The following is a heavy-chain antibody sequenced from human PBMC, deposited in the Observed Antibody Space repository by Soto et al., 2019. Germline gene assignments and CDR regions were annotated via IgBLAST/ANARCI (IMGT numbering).Heavy chain of an antibody. CDR2: ISHDGSEK. Sequence: QVQLVESGGCVVQPGDSLRLSCAASGFMFSGYGMHWIRQAPGKGLEWVAVISHDGSEKYYGDSVKGRCTVSRDNSNNTLFVQINRLRAEDTAVYYCAKLVGGVKAIGAPGDWLDPWGQGTLVTVSS. V-gene: IGHV3-30*18. J-gene: IGHJ5*02. CDR1: GFMFSGYG. CDR3: AKLVGGVKAIGAPGDWLDP. D-gene: IGHD3-3*01.